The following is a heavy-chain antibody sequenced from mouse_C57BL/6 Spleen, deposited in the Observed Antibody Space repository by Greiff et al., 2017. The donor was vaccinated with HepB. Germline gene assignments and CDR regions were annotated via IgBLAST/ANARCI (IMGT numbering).Heavy chain of an antibody. CDR2: IDPSDSYT. CDR3: HPYPFDY. J-gene: IGHJ2*01. Sequence: QVQLQQPGAELVRPGTSVKLSCKASGYTFTSYWMHWVKQRPGQGLEWIGVIDPSDSYTNYNQKFKGKATLTVDTSSSTAYMQLSSLTSEDSAVYYCHPYPFDYWGQGTTLTVSS. CDR1: GYTFTSYW. V-gene: IGHV1-59*01.